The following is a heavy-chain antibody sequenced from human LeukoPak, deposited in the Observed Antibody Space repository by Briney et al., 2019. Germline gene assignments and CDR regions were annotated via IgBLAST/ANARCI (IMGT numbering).Heavy chain of an antibody. J-gene: IGHJ4*02. CDR1: GGSISTSNYY. D-gene: IGHD3-16*01. CDR2: IYYSGST. V-gene: IGHV4-61*05. CDR3: AGGSGYYFDY. Sequence: SETLSLTCTVSGGSISTSNYYWGWIRQPPGKGLEWIGYIYYSGSTNYNPSLKSRVTISVDTSKNQFSLKLSSVTAADTAVYYCAGGSGYYFDYWGQGTLVTVSS.